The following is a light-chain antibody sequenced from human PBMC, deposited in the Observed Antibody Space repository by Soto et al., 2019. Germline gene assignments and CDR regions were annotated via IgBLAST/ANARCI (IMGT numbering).Light chain of an antibody. CDR2: SAS. J-gene: IGKJ5*01. V-gene: IGKV3-15*01. CDR1: QSVGTN. CDR3: QQYNNWPSIT. Sequence: IVMTQSPATLSVSPGESATLSCRASQSVGTNLAWYQQTPGQAPRVLIHSASTRATGIPARFSGSGSDTEFTLTISGLQSEDFAIYYCQQYNNWPSITFGQGTRLEIK.